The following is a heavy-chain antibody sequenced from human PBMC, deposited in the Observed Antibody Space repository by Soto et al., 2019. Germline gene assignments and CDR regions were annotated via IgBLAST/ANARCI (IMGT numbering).Heavy chain of an antibody. D-gene: IGHD1-26*01. J-gene: IGHJ4*02. CDR1: GGSFSVYY. CDR3: ASSRGLGNSGSLFYDS. V-gene: IGHV4-34*01. Sequence: ASETLSLTCAVYGGSFSVYYWSWIRQPPGKGLEWIGEINHSGSTNYNPSLKSRVTISVDTSKNQFSLKLSSVTAADTAVYYCASSRGLGNSGSLFYDSWGQGTLVTVYS. CDR2: INHSGST.